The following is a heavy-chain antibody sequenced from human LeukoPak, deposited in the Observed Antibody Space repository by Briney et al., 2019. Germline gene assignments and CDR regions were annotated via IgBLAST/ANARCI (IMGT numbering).Heavy chain of an antibody. CDR3: ARRYYYDSSGYYSPGYYYYYMDV. CDR1: GGSISSHY. D-gene: IGHD3-22*01. J-gene: IGHJ6*03. CDR2: IYYSGST. V-gene: IGHV4-59*11. Sequence: TSETLSLTCTVSGGSISSHYWSWIRQPPGKGLEWIGYIYYSGSTNYNPSLKSRVTISVDTSKNQFSLKLSSVTAADTAVYYCARRYYYDSSGYYSPGYYYYYMDVWGKGTTVTVSS.